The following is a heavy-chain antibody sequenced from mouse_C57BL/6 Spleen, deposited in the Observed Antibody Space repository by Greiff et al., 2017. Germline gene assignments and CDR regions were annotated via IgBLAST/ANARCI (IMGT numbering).Heavy chain of an antibody. V-gene: IGHV1-85*01. J-gene: IGHJ4*01. CDR2: IYPRDGST. D-gene: IGHD1-1*01. CDR1: GYTFTSYD. Sequence: VKLMESGPELVKPGASVTLSCKASGYTFTSYDINWVKQRPGQGLEWIGWIYPRDGSTKYNEKFKGKATLTVDTPDSTAYMELQSLTSEDSAVYVCARDYSSSPGYYAMDYWGQGTSVTVSS. CDR3: ARDYSSSPGYYAMDY.